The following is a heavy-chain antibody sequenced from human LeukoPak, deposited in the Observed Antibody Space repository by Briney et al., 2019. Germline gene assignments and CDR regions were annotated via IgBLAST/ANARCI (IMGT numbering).Heavy chain of an antibody. CDR2: IYYSGST. V-gene: IGHV4-30-4*01. CDR1: GGSISSGDYY. CDR3: ARVSAHSSGWYGNYYFDY. D-gene: IGHD6-19*01. Sequence: PSQTLSLTCTVSGGSISSGDYYWSWIRQPPGKGLEWIGYIYYSGSTYYNPSLKSRVTISVDTSKNQFSLKLSSVTAADTAVYYCARVSAHSSGWYGNYYFDYWGQGTLVTVSS. J-gene: IGHJ4*02.